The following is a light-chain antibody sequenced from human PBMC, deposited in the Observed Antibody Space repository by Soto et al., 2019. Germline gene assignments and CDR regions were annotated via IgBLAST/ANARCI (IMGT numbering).Light chain of an antibody. CDR3: QQRSNWLYT. CDR1: QSVSSY. J-gene: IGKJ2*01. CDR2: XAS. V-gene: IGKV3-11*01. Sequence: EIVLTQSPATLSLSPGERATLSCRASQSVSSYLAWYQQNPGQAPRLLIYXASNRXXXXXXXXXGXXSGTDFTLTXXXXXPXXFAVYYCQQRSNWLYTFGQGTKLEIK.